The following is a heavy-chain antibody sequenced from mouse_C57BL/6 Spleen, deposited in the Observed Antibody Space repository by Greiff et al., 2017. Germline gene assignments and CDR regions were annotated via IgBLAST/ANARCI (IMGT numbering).Heavy chain of an antibody. CDR2: IDPSDSET. CDR1: GYTFTSYW. CDR3: ARLSRVTTVFDY. D-gene: IGHD2-2*01. V-gene: IGHV1-52*01. J-gene: IGHJ2*01. Sequence: VQLQQPGAELVRPGSSVKLSCKASGYTFTSYWMHWVKQRPIQGLEWIGNIDPSDSETHYNQKFKDKATLTVDKSSSTAYMQLSSLTSEDSAVYYCARLSRVTTVFDYWGQGTTLTVSS.